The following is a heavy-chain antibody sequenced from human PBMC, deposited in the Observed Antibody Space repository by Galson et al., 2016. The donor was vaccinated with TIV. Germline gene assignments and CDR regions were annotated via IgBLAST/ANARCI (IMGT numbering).Heavy chain of an antibody. CDR1: GFTFSGYA. J-gene: IGHJ3*01. V-gene: IGHV3-23*01. CDR3: ARTTPPPVSSNGWNDAFDF. CDR2: VTGRSRST. Sequence: CAASGFTFSGYAMSWVRQAPGKGLEWVSVVTGRSRSTHYADSVRGRFTISRDNSRNTLSLQMHSLRVEDTAVYFCARTTPPPVSSNGWNDAFDFWGQGTIVTVSS. D-gene: IGHD6-19*01.